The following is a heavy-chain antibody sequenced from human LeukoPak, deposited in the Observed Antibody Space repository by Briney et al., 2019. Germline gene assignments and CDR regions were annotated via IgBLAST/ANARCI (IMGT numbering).Heavy chain of an antibody. V-gene: IGHV5-51*01. CDR2: IYPGDSDT. Sequence: GESLKISCKGSGYSFTSYWIGWVRQMPGKGLEWMGIIYPGDSDTRYSPSFQGQVTISADKSISTAYLQWSSLKASDTAMYYCAREPACSGGSCYLFDYWGQGTLVTVSS. D-gene: IGHD2-15*01. CDR1: GYSFTSYW. CDR3: AREPACSGGSCYLFDY. J-gene: IGHJ4*02.